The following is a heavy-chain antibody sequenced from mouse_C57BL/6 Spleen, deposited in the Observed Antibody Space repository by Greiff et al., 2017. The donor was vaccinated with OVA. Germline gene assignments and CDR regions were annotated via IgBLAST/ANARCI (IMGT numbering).Heavy chain of an antibody. J-gene: IGHJ1*03. CDR1: GYTFTDYY. D-gene: IGHD2-10*01. CDR3: ARRGDSPTRYFDV. Sequence: VQLQQSGPELVKPGASVKISCKASGYTFTDYYMNWVKQSHGKSLEWIGDINPNNGGTSYNQKFKGKATLTVDKSSSTAYMELRSLTSEDSAVYYCARRGDSPTRYFDVWGTGTTVTVSS. V-gene: IGHV1-26*01. CDR2: INPNNGGT.